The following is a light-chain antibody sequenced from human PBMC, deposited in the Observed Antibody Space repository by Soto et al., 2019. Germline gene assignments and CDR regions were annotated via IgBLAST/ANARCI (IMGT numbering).Light chain of an antibody. CDR1: QSVSTN. Sequence: EIVMTQSPATLSVSPGERATLSCRASQSVSTNLAWYQQKPGQPPRLLIYGASIRATGIPARFSGSGSGTEFTLTISSLQSEDFAVYYCQQYNNWPPWTFGQGTKVAIK. V-gene: IGKV3-15*01. J-gene: IGKJ1*01. CDR2: GAS. CDR3: QQYNNWPPWT.